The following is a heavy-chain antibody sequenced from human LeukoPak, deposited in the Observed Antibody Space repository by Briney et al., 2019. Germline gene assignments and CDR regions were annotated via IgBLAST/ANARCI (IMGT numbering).Heavy chain of an antibody. CDR3: ARHFDSGSWYFDY. CDR2: IKQDGSEK. CDR1: GFTFSSYW. D-gene: IGHD1-26*01. V-gene: IGHV3-7*01. Sequence: GGSLRLSCAASGFTFSSYWMSWVRQAPGKGLEWVANIKQDGSEKYYVDSVKGRFTISRDNAKNSLYLQMNSLGAEDTAVYYCARHFDSGSWYFDYWGQGTLVTVSS. J-gene: IGHJ4*02.